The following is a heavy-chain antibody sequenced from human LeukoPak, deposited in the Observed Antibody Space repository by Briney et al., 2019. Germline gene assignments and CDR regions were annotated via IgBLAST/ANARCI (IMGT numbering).Heavy chain of an antibody. J-gene: IGHJ4*02. V-gene: IGHV4-39*07. CDR3: ARVSNYYGSGSYRAYFDY. D-gene: IGHD3-10*01. Sequence: PSETLSLTCTVSGGSISSSSYYWGWIRQPPGKGLEWIGSIYYSGSTYYNPSLKSRVTISVDTSKNQFSLKLSSVTAADTAVYYCARVSNYYGSGSYRAYFDYWGQGTLVTVSS. CDR1: GGSISSSSYY. CDR2: IYYSGST.